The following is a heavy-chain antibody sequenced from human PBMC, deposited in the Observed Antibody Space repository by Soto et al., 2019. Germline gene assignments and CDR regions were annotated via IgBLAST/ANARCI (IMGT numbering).Heavy chain of an antibody. V-gene: IGHV1-2*04. J-gene: IGHJ3*02. CDR2: INPNSGGT. D-gene: IGHD6-19*01. CDR1: GYTFTGYY. CDR3: ARNGAVAGTWAFDI. Sequence: GASVKVSCKASGYTFTGYYMHWVRQAPGQGLEWMGWINPNSGGTNYAQKFQGWVTMTRDTSISTAYMELSRLRSDDTAVYYCARNGAVAGTWAFDIWGQGTMVTVSS.